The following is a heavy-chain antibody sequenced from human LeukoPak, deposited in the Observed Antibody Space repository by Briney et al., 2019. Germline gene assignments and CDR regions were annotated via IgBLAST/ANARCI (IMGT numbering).Heavy chain of an antibody. Sequence: GGSLRLSCAASGFNFNNFGMHWVRQAPGKGLEWVSFIRYDGSDKYYADSVKGRFTISRDNSKNTLYLQMNSLRAEDTAVYYCARVEMATTVFDYWGQGTLVTVSS. J-gene: IGHJ4*02. V-gene: IGHV3-30*02. CDR3: ARVEMATTVFDY. CDR1: GFNFNNFG. D-gene: IGHD5-24*01. CDR2: IRYDGSDK.